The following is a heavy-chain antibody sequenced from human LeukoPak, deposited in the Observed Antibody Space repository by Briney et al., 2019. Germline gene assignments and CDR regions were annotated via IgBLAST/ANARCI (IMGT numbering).Heavy chain of an antibody. J-gene: IGHJ3*02. CDR3: ARDLAELGDI. D-gene: IGHD3-16*01. CDR1: GFTFSSYG. CDR2: IYSGGST. V-gene: IGHV3-53*01. Sequence: GGSLRPSCAASGFTFSSYGMSWVRQAPGKGLEWVSVIYSGGSTYYADSVKGRFTISRDNSKNPLYLQMNSLRAEDTAVYYCARDLAELGDIWGQGTMVTVSS.